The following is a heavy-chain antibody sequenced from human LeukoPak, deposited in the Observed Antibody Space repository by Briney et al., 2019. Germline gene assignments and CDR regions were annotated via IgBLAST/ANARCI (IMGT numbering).Heavy chain of an antibody. D-gene: IGHD5-12*01. J-gene: IGHJ5*01. CDR2: ISWNSGNV. CDR3: AKVDGYNSRWYDS. Sequence: GGSLRLSCAASGFAFDDYGMHWVRQPPGKGLEWVSGISWNSGNVGYADSVKGRFTISRDNARNSLYLQMNSLRAEDTALYYCAKVDGYNSRWYDSWGQGTLVTVSS. V-gene: IGHV3-9*01. CDR1: GFAFDDYG.